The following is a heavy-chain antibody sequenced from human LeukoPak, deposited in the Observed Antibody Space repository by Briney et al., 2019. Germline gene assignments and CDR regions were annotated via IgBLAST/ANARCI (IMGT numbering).Heavy chain of an antibody. V-gene: IGHV3-74*01. Sequence: GGSLRLSCAASGFTFSSYWMHWVRQAPGKGLVWVSRISTDGSTTTYADSVKGRFTISRDNSKNTLYLQMNSLRAEDTAVYYCAKVWVTTLAFDYWGQGTLVTVSS. CDR1: GFTFSSYW. D-gene: IGHD4-23*01. J-gene: IGHJ4*02. CDR3: AKVWVTTLAFDY. CDR2: ISTDGSTT.